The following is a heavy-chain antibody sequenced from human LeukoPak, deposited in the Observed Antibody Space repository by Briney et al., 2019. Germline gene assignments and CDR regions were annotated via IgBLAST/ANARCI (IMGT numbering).Heavy chain of an antibody. J-gene: IGHJ2*01. CDR2: ITGSSTWT. D-gene: IGHD7-27*01. V-gene: IGHV3-23*01. CDR1: GFIFGTYG. CDR3: ARELVSLGTGYFDL. Sequence: GGSLRLSCEASGFIFGTYGMTWLRQAPGKGLEWVSGITGSSTWTYYADSVRGRFTISRDNSKNTLHLQMNNLTADDTAIYYCARELVSLGTGYFDLWGRGTLVTVSS.